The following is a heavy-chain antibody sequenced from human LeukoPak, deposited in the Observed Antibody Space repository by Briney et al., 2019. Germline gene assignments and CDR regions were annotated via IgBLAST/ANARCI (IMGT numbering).Heavy chain of an antibody. Sequence: PSETLSLTCAVSGGSISSSNWWSWVRQPPGKGLEWIGEIYHSGSTNYNPSLKSRVTISVDKSKNQFSLKLSSVTAADTAVYYCARPTITVFGVVFAFDIWGQGTMVTVSS. D-gene: IGHD3-3*01. CDR2: IYHSGST. J-gene: IGHJ3*02. V-gene: IGHV4-4*02. CDR1: GGSISSSNW. CDR3: ARPTITVFGVVFAFDI.